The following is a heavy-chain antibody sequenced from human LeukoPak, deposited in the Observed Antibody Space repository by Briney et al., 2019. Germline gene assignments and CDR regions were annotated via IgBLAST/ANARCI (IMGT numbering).Heavy chain of an antibody. CDR1: GGTFSSYA. Sequence: SVKVSCKASGGTFSSYAISWVRQAPGQGLEWMGGIIPIFGTANYAQKFQGRVTITTDESPSTAYMELSSLRSEDMAVYYCARGALIVVVPAAIERPREDYYYYMDVWGKGTTVTVSS. D-gene: IGHD2-2*01. CDR2: IIPIFGTA. V-gene: IGHV1-69*05. J-gene: IGHJ6*03. CDR3: ARGALIVVVPAAIERPREDYYYYMDV.